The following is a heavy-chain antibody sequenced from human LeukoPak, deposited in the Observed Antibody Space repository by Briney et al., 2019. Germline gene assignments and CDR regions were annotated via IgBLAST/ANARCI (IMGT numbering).Heavy chain of an antibody. CDR3: ATWAAMVRGVISDY. Sequence: ASVKVSCKTFRYTFTGYYMHWVRQAPGQGLEWMGRINPNSGGTNYAQKFQGRVTMTRDTSISTAYMELSRLRSDDTAVYYCATWAAMVRGVISDYWGQGTLVTVS. J-gene: IGHJ4*02. CDR2: INPNSGGT. D-gene: IGHD3-10*01. V-gene: IGHV1-2*06. CDR1: RYTFTGYY.